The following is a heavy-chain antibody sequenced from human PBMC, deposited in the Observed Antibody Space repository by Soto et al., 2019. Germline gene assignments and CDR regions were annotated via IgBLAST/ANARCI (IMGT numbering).Heavy chain of an antibody. CDR3: ATHPPYGPLDH. J-gene: IGHJ4*02. D-gene: IGHD4-17*01. V-gene: IGHV4-39*01. CDR1: GGSISSSSNH. CDR2: IYYSENT. Sequence: QLQLQESGPGLVKPSETLSLTCTVSGGSISSSSNHWGWIHQPPGKGMEWIGNIYYSENTYYNPSLTSRVTISVDTSKNQFSLRLTSVTSADTAVYYCATHPPYGPLDHWGQGTLVTVSS.